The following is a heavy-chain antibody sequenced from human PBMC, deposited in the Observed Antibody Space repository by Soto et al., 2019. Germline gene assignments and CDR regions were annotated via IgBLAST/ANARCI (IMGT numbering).Heavy chain of an antibody. V-gene: IGHV4-34*01. CDR1: GGSFSGYY. Sequence: SETLSLTCAVYGGSFSGYYWSWIRQPPGKGLEWIGEINHSGSANYNPSLKSRVTISVDTSKNQFSLKLSSVTAADTAVYYCARGGIRFLEWPNTDYYYYGMDVWGQGTTVTVSS. CDR2: INHSGSA. J-gene: IGHJ6*02. D-gene: IGHD3-3*01. CDR3: ARGGIRFLEWPNTDYYYYGMDV.